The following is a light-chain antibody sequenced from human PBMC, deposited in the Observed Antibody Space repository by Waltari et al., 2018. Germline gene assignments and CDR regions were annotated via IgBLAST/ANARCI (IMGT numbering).Light chain of an antibody. CDR3: QQYDTLPPT. CDR2: DAS. CDR1: QDISDY. J-gene: IGKJ4*01. V-gene: IGKV1-33*01. Sequence: DIQMTQSPSSLSASIGDRVTITCQASQDISDYLNWYQQKPGKAPKLLIYDASNLETGVPSRFSGSGSGTDFTFTFSSLQPEDLATYYCQQYDTLPPTFGGGTKVEIK.